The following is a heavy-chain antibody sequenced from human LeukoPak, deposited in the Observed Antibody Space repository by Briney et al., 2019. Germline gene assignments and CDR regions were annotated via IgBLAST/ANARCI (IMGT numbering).Heavy chain of an antibody. V-gene: IGHV4-34*01. CDR1: GGSFSGYY. CDR2: INHRGST. D-gene: IGHD2-21*01. Sequence: KPSETLSLTCAVYGGSFSGYYWSWIRQPPGKGLEWLGKINHRGSTNYNPSLKTRVTISVDTSKNQFSLKLSSVTAADTAVYYCARGGACGGDCDVFDIWGQGTMVTVSS. CDR3: ARGGACGGDCDVFDI. J-gene: IGHJ3*02.